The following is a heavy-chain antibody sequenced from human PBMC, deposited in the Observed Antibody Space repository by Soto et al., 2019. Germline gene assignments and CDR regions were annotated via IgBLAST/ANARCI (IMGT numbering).Heavy chain of an antibody. CDR1: GGSISRGGYS. Sequence: SETLSLTCAVSGGSISRGGYSWSWILQPPGKGLEWIGYIYHSGSTYYNPSLKSRVTISVDRSKNQFSLKLSSVTAADTAVYYCARTPDIWGQGTMVTVSS. J-gene: IGHJ3*02. CDR2: IYHSGST. CDR3: ARTPDI. V-gene: IGHV4-30-2*01.